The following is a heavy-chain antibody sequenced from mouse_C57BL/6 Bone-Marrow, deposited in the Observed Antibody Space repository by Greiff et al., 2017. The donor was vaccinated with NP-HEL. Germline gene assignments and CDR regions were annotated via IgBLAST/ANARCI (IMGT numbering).Heavy chain of an antibody. V-gene: IGHV1-58*01. CDR3: APYYYGSSYGYFDY. D-gene: IGHD1-1*01. J-gene: IGHJ2*01. CDR2: IYIGNGYT. CDR1: GYTFTSYG. Sequence: EVQVVESGAELVRPGSSVKMSCKTSGYTFTSYGINWVKQRPGQGLDWIGYIYIGNGYTEYNEKFKGKATLTSDTSSSTAYMQLSSLTSEDSAIYFCAPYYYGSSYGYFDYWGQGTTLTVSS.